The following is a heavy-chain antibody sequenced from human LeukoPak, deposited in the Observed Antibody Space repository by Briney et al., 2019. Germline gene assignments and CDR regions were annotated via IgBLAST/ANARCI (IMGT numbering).Heavy chain of an antibody. D-gene: IGHD2-15*01. CDR2: IYHSGST. CDR3: AREECSGGGCYSGFDP. Sequence: SETLSLTCTVSGGSISSGGYYWSWIRQPPGKGLEWIGYIYHSGSTYYNPSLKSRVTISVDRSKNQFSLKLSSVTAADTAVYYCAREECSGGGCYSGFDPWGQGTLVTVSS. CDR1: GGSISSGGYY. V-gene: IGHV4-30-2*01. J-gene: IGHJ5*02.